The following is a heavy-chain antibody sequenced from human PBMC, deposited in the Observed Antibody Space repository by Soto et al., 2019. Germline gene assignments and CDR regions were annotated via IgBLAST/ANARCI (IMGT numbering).Heavy chain of an antibody. CDR2: IWYDGSNK. J-gene: IGHJ6*02. V-gene: IGHV3-33*01. Sequence: GGSLRLSCAASGFTFSSYGMHWVRQAPGKGLEWVAVIWYDGSNKYYADSVKGRFTISRDNSKNTLYLQMNSLRAEDTAVYYCARGVTYYYYYGMDVWGQGTTVTVSS. CDR1: GFTFSSYG. CDR3: ARGVTYYYYYGMDV. D-gene: IGHD4-4*01.